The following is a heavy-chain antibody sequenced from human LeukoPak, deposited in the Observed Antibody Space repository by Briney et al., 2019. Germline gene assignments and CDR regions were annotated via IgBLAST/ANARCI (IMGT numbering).Heavy chain of an antibody. CDR3: AKSQVGSSSSGFDY. J-gene: IGHJ4*02. CDR1: GFTFSSYA. D-gene: IGHD6-6*01. CDR2: ISGSGGST. Sequence: PGGSLRLSCAASGFTFSSYAMSWVRQAPGKGLEWVSAISGSGGSTYYADSVKGRFTISKDNSKNTLYLQMNSLRAEDTAVYYCAKSQVGSSSSGFDYWGQGTLVTVSS. V-gene: IGHV3-23*01.